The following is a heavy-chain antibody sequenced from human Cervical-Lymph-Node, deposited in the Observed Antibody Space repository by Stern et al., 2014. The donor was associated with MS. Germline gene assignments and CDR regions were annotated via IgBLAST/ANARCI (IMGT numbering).Heavy chain of an antibody. CDR2: IHYTGSP. CDR3: ARERGGDFWRVFGYNYYGMDV. Sequence: QLQLQESGPGLVKPSETLSLTCTVSGGSVNSGNYYWSWIRQAPGKGLEWMGYIHYTGSPNYNHSLQSRVPMSLDTSQHSVPLRFNSVTAADTAVYYCARERGGDFWRVFGYNYYGMDVWGQGTTVTVSS. J-gene: IGHJ6*02. V-gene: IGHV4-61*01. D-gene: IGHD3-3*01. CDR1: GGSVNSGNYY.